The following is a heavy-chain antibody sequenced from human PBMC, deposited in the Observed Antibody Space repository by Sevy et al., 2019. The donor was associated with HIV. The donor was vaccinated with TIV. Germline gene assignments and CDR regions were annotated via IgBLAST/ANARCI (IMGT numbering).Heavy chain of an antibody. CDR1: GGSIRRGDYF. J-gene: IGHJ6*03. D-gene: IGHD3-10*01. V-gene: IGHV4-39*01. Sequence: SETLSLTCSVTGGSIRRGDYFWGWISQSPGKGLEWIGSITDSGSTYYNPSLKSRVTMSVDTSKNQFSLKLSSVTAADTAVHYCARLRGGYGNGWFYYYMDVWGKGTTVTVSS. CDR2: ITDSGST. CDR3: ARLRGGYGNGWFYYYMDV.